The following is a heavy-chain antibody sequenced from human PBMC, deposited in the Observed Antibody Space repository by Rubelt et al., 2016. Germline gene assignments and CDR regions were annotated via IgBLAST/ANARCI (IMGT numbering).Heavy chain of an antibody. J-gene: IGHJ6*02. V-gene: IGHV3-11*06. CDR3: ARQTPPRARTPIFGVVLYYYYCMDV. Sequence: KGRFTISRDNAKNSLYLQMNSLRAEDTAVYYCARQTPPRARTPIFGVVLYYYYCMDVWGQGTTVTVSS. D-gene: IGHD3-3*01.